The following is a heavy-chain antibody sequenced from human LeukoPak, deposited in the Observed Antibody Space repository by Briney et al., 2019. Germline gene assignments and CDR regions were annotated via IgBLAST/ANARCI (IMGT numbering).Heavy chain of an antibody. CDR2: INHSGST. Sequence: PSETLSLTCAVYGGSFSGYYWSWIRQPPGKGLEWIGEINHSGSTNYNPSLKSRVTISVDTSKNQFSLKLSSVTAADTAVYYCARPKMTTVTAGAFDIWGQGTMVTVSS. CDR1: GGSFSGYY. CDR3: ARPKMTTVTAGAFDI. D-gene: IGHD4-17*01. V-gene: IGHV4-34*01. J-gene: IGHJ3*02.